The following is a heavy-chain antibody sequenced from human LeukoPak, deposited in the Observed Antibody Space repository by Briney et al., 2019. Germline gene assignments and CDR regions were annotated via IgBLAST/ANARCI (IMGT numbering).Heavy chain of an antibody. V-gene: IGHV3-30*03. CDR2: ISNDATKK. J-gene: IGHJ4*02. CDR1: GFTFSTYA. CDR3: AREFLEWYLDY. Sequence: PGRSLTLSCAASGFTFSTYAMHWVRQAPGKGLEWVAVISNDATKKYYADSVKGRSTISRDNSERTLYLQMNSLRAEDTAVYYCAREFLEWYLDYWGQGTLVTVSS. D-gene: IGHD3-3*01.